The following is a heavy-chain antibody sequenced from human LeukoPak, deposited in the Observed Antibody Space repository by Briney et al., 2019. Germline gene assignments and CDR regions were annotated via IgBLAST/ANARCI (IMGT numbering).Heavy chain of an antibody. CDR3: ARGGNFFDF. V-gene: IGHV4-30-4*01. J-gene: IGHJ4*02. Sequence: PSETLSLTSTVSGGSISSGDHYWSWIRQPPGKGLEWIGCIHYSGNTYYNPSLKSRVTISVDTSKNQFSLKLSSATAADTAVYQCARGGNFFDFWGPGTLVTVSS. D-gene: IGHD1-26*01. CDR2: IHYSGNT. CDR1: GGSISSGDHY.